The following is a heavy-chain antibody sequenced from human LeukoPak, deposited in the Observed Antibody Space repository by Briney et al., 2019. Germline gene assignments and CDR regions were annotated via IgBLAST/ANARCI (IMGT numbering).Heavy chain of an antibody. CDR3: ARDRYVPLIAAAGTYYFDY. CDR1: GFTFNTYG. D-gene: IGHD6-13*01. CDR2: IRYDGSNW. Sequence: PGGSLRLSCAASGFTFNTYGMYWVRQAPDKGLEWVAFIRYDGSNWNYADSVKGRFTISRDNSKNTLYLQMSSLRSEDTAVYYCARDRYVPLIAAAGTYYFDYWGQGTLVTVSS. J-gene: IGHJ4*02. V-gene: IGHV3-30*02.